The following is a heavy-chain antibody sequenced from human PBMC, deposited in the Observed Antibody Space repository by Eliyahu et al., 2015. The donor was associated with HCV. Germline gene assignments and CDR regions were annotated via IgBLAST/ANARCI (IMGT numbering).Heavy chain of an antibody. V-gene: IGHV3-23*01. CDR2: XSGSGGST. D-gene: IGHD3-22*01. J-gene: IGHJ5*02. CDR1: GFTXXSXX. Sequence: EVQLLESGGGLVQPGGSLRXSCAASGFTXXSXXXRWVRQAPGKGLEWXXAXSGSGGSTYYADSVKGRFTISRDNSKNTLYLQMNSLRAEDTAVYYCAKALYDSSGYYYPNWFDPWGQGTLVTVSS. CDR3: AKALYDSSGYYYPNWFDP.